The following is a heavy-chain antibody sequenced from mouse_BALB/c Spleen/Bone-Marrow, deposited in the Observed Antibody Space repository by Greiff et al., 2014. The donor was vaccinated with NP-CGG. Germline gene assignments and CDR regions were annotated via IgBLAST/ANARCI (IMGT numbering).Heavy chain of an antibody. D-gene: IGHD2-4*01. V-gene: IGHV1-14*01. CDR2: INPYNDGT. CDR3: ARGNYYDYDYFDY. J-gene: IGHJ2*01. Sequence: VQLQQSGPELVKPGASVKMSCKASGYTFTSYVMHWVKQKPGQGLEWIGYINPYNDGTTYSEKFKGEATPTSDKSSSTAYMELSSLTSEDSAVYYCARGNYYDYDYFDYWGQGTTLTVSS. CDR1: GYTFTSYV.